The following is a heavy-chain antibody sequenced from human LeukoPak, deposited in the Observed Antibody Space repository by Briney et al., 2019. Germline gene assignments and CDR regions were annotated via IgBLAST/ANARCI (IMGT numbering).Heavy chain of an antibody. Sequence: GGSLRLSCAASGFTFSSYWMSWVRQAPGKGLEWVANIKQDGSEKNYVDSVKGRFTISRDNAKNSLYLQMNSLRVEDTAVYYCARVDVDIVATTAFDYWGQGTLVTVSS. CDR1: GFTFSSYW. CDR3: ARVDVDIVATTAFDY. CDR2: IKQDGSEK. D-gene: IGHD5-12*01. J-gene: IGHJ4*02. V-gene: IGHV3-7*01.